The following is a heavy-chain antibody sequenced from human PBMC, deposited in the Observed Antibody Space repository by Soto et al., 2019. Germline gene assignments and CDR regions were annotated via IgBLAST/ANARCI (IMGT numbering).Heavy chain of an antibody. CDR1: GFTFNRYA. D-gene: IGHD2-21*02. Sequence: GGSLGLSCAASGFTFNRYAMNWVRQVAGKGLEWVSGISGSGATTYYADSVKGRFTISRDNSKNTLYLQMNSLGAGDTAVYYCAKDPEVVVTAPDYWGQGTLVTVSS. CDR2: ISGSGATT. CDR3: AKDPEVVVTAPDY. J-gene: IGHJ4*02. V-gene: IGHV3-23*01.